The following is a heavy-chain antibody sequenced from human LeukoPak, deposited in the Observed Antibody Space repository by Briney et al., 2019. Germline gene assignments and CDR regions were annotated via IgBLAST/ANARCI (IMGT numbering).Heavy chain of an antibody. CDR3: ASYDGFTQDRGDN. D-gene: IGHD3-22*01. Sequence: GGSLRLACAASGFTFSSFEMNWVRQAPGKGLEWVSKISSSSSTIYYADSVKGRFTVSRDNAKNSLYLQMNSLRAEDTAVYYCASYDGFTQDRGDNWGQGTLVTVSS. CDR1: GFTFSSFE. CDR2: ISSSSSTI. J-gene: IGHJ4*02. V-gene: IGHV3-48*03.